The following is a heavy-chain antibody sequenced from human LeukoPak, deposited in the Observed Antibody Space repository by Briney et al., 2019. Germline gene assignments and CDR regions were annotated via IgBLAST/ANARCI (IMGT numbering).Heavy chain of an antibody. D-gene: IGHD3-22*01. CDR2: MNPNSGNT. V-gene: IGHV1-8*01. CDR3: ARAPYDSSGYRFDS. J-gene: IGHJ4*02. Sequence: ASVKVSCKASGYTFTSYDINWVRQATGQGLEWMGWMNPNSGNTDYAQKLQGRVTLTRNNSINTAYMELSSLRSEDTAVYYCARAPYDSSGYRFDSWGQGTLVTVSS. CDR1: GYTFTSYD.